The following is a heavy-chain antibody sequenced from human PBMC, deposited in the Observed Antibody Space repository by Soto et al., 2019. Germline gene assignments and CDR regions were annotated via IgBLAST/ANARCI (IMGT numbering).Heavy chain of an antibody. CDR3: ARATYSGSPIDY. V-gene: IGHV4-39*01. CDR1: GGSISSSSYY. Sequence: QLQLQESGPGLVKPSESLSLTCTVSGGSISSSSYYWGWIRQPPGKGLEWIGSIYQSGSTSYNPSVNSRVTISVDTSENQFSLKLTSVTAADTAVYYCARATYSGSPIDYWGPGTLVTVSP. CDR2: IYQSGST. D-gene: IGHD1-26*01. J-gene: IGHJ4*02.